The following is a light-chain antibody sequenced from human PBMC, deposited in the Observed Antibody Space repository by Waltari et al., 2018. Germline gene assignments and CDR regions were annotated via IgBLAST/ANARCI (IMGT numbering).Light chain of an antibody. CDR2: EVT. CDR1: SSDVGTYNR. Sequence: QSALTQPPSVSGSPGQSVTISCTGTSSDVGTYNRVSWYQQSPGTAPKLIIYEVTNLPAGVPDRFSGSNSGNTASLTISGLQAGDEADYYCCSFTTNTTYLFGTGTRVTVL. J-gene: IGLJ1*01. CDR3: CSFTTNTTYL. V-gene: IGLV2-18*02.